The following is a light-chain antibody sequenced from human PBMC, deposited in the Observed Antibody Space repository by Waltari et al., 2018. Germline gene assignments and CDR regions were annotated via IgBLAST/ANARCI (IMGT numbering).Light chain of an antibody. Sequence: QSALTQPASVSGSPGQSITISCTGSSSDIGDYDYFSWYQQHPGEAPKLIIYDVTHRASVIANRFSVSKSGGAASLTISWLQAEDEADYYCSSYTNRILVFGGGTKLTVL. J-gene: IGLJ2*01. CDR2: DVT. CDR1: SSDIGDYDY. CDR3: SSYTNRILV. V-gene: IGLV2-14*03.